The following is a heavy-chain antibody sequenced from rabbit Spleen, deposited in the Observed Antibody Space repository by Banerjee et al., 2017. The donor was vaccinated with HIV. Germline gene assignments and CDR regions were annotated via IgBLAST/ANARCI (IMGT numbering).Heavy chain of an antibody. Sequence: QSLEESGGDLVKPGASLTLTCKASGFSFTSGYDMCWVRQAPGKGLEWITCIGVRNSGISHYASWARGRFTVSTTSSTTVTLQMTRLTAADTATYFCARDLVAVIGWNFNLWGPGTLVTVS. CDR1: GFSFTSGYD. CDR3: ARDLVAVIGWNFNL. V-gene: IGHV1S40*01. CDR2: IGVRNSGIS. D-gene: IGHD1-1*01. J-gene: IGHJ4*01.